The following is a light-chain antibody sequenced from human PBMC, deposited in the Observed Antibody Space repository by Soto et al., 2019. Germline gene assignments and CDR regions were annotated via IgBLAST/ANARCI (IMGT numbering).Light chain of an antibody. V-gene: IGKV3-20*01. Sequence: EIVLTQSPGTLSLSPGERATLSCRASQSVRSSYLAWYQQKLGQAPRLLIYGVSNRATGIPDRFSGSGSGTDFTLTISRLESEGFAVYYLLQYGNSPRTFGQGTKVEIK. CDR3: LQYGNSPRT. CDR1: QSVRSSY. CDR2: GVS. J-gene: IGKJ1*01.